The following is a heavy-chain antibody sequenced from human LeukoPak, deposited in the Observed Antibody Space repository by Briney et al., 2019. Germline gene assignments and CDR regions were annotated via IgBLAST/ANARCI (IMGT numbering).Heavy chain of an antibody. CDR1: GYSISSGYY. D-gene: IGHD1-1*01. CDR3: AGDKETTGNGRPNWFDP. Sequence: TETLSLTCAVSGYSISSGYYWGWIRQPPGKGLQWIGSIFQRGYSYYNPSLKSRVTISVDTSRNQFSLKLSSVTAADTAVYYCAGDKETTGNGRPNWFDPWGQGTLVTVSS. V-gene: IGHV4-38-2*01. J-gene: IGHJ5*02. CDR2: IFQRGYS.